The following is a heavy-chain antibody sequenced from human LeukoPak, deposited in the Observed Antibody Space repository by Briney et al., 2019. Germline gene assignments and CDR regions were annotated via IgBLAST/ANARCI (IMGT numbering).Heavy chain of an antibody. CDR2: IYSGGST. CDR3: ARGHFWSGYYEYYFDY. D-gene: IGHD3-3*02. CDR1: GFTVSSNY. J-gene: IGHJ4*02. Sequence: GESLRLSCATSGFTVSSNYMSWVRQAPGKGLEWVSVIYSGGSTYYADSVKGRFTISRHNSKNTLYLQMNSLRAEDTAVYYCARGHFWSGYYEYYFDYWGQGTLVTVSS. V-gene: IGHV3-53*04.